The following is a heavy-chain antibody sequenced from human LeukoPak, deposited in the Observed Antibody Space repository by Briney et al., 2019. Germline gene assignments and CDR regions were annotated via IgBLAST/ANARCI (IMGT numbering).Heavy chain of an antibody. J-gene: IGHJ4*02. CDR2: INPNSGGT. CDR3: ARWYCSGGSCYDDY. CDR1: GYTFTGYY. Sequence: GASVKVSCKASGYTFTGYYMHWVRQAPGQGLEWMGWINPNSGGTNYAQKFQGRDTMTRDTSISTAYMELSRLRSDDTAVYYCARWYCSGGSCYDDYWGQGTLVTVSS. D-gene: IGHD2-15*01. V-gene: IGHV1-2*02.